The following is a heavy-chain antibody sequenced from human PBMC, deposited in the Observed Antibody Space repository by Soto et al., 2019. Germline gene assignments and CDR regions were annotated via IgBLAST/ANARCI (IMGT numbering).Heavy chain of an antibody. J-gene: IGHJ6*02. V-gene: IGHV1-3*05. CDR2: INAGNGNT. CDR1: GYTFTSYA. Sequence: QVQLVQSGAEEKKPGASVKVSCKASGYTFTSYAMHWVRQAPGQRLEWMGWINAGNGNTKYSQKFRGRVTITRDTSASTAYMELSSLRSEDTAVYYCARDPSYYGMDVWGQGTTVTVSS. CDR3: ARDPSYYGMDV.